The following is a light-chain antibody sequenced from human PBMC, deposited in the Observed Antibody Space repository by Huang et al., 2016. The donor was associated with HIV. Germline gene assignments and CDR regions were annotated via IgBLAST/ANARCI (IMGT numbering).Light chain of an antibody. CDR2: DAS. J-gene: IGKJ1*01. V-gene: IGKV3-11*01. CDR1: QSVSSY. Sequence: EIVLTQSPATLSLSPGERATLSCRASQSVSSYLAWYQQKPGQAPRLLIYDASNRATGIPARLSGSGSGTDFTLTISSLEPEDFAVYYCQQRSNWLRWTVGQGTKVEIK. CDR3: QQRSNWLRWT.